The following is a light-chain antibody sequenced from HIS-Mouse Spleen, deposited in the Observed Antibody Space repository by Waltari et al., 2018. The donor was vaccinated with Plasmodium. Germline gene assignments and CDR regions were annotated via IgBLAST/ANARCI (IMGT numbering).Light chain of an antibody. CDR3: QQYDNLPYT. Sequence: DIQMTQSPSSLSASVGDRVPTTCQASQDISTYLNWYQQKPGKAPKLLIYDASNLETGVPSRFSGSGSGTDFTFTISSLQPEDIATYYCQQYDNLPYTFGQGTKLEIK. CDR2: DAS. CDR1: QDISTY. J-gene: IGKJ2*01. V-gene: IGKV1-33*01.